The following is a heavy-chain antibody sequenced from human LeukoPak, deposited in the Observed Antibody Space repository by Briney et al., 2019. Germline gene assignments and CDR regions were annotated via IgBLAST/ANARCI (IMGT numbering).Heavy chain of an antibody. Sequence: PGGSLRLSCAASGFTFSSYAMSWVRQAPGKGLEWVSAISGSGGSTYYADSVKGRFTISRDNSKNTLYLQMNSLRAEDTAVYYCANSKRGRKNFDYWGQGTLVTVSS. CDR3: ANSKRGRKNFDY. V-gene: IGHV3-23*01. CDR2: ISGSGGST. J-gene: IGHJ4*02. D-gene: IGHD2-15*01. CDR1: GFTFSSYA.